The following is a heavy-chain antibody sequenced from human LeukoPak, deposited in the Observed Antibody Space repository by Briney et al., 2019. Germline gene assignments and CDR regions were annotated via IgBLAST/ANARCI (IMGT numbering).Heavy chain of an antibody. J-gene: IGHJ4*02. D-gene: IGHD1-26*01. CDR2: ISSSSSYI. CDR3: ARSAVGARGGDY. CDR1: GFTFSSYS. V-gene: IGHV3-21*01. Sequence: TGGSLRLSCAASGFTFSSYSMNWVRQAPGKGLEWVSSISSSSSYIYYADSVKGRFTISRDNAKNSLYLQMNSLRAEDTAVYYCARSAVGARGGDYWGQGTLVTVSS.